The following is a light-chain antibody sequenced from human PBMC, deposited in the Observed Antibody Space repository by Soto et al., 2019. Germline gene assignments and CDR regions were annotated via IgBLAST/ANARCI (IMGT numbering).Light chain of an antibody. J-gene: IGKJ4*01. CDR1: QGIRNY. Sequence: IQLTQSPSPLSASVGDRATITCRASQGIRNYLAWYQQKPGKAPNLLIYLASTLQGGVPSRFSGSGSGTDFSLTISSLQPEDVATYYCQYLNSFPLTFGGGTKVELK. V-gene: IGKV1-9*01. CDR2: LAS. CDR3: QYLNSFPLT.